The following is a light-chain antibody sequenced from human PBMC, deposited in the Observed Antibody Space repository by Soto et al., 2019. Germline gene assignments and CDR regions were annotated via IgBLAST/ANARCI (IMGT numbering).Light chain of an antibody. V-gene: IGKV3-15*01. Sequence: EIVMTQSPATLSVSPGERATLSCSASQSVSSNLAWYQQKPGQAPRLLIYGASTRATGIPARFSGSGSGTEFTLTISSLQSEDFAVYYCQQYHNWPITFGQGTRLEIK. CDR1: QSVSSN. J-gene: IGKJ5*01. CDR2: GAS. CDR3: QQYHNWPIT.